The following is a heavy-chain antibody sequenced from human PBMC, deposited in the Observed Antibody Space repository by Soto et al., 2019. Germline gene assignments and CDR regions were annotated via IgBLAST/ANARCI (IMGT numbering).Heavy chain of an antibody. CDR2: ISWNSGSI. J-gene: IGHJ1*01. Sequence: EVQLVESGGGLVQPGRSLRLSCAASGFTFDDYAMHWVRQAPGKGLEWVSGISWNSGSIGYADSVKGRFTISRDNAKNSXXXXXXXXXXXXXXXXXXXXXXXXXXXXWPAQHWGQGTLVTVSS. V-gene: IGHV3-9*01. CDR1: GFTFDDYA. CDR3: XXXXXXXXXXWPAQH.